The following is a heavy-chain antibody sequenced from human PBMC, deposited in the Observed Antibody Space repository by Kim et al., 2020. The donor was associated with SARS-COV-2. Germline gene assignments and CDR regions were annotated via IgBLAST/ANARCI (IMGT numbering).Heavy chain of an antibody. CDR3: ARHVAHYGSGITVVDY. CDR1: GGSISSSSYY. D-gene: IGHD3-10*01. Sequence: SETLSLTCTVSGGSISSSSYYWGWIRQPPGKGLEWIGSIYYSGSTYYNPSLKSRVTISVDTSKNQFSLKLSSVTAADTAVYYCARHVAHYGSGITVVDYWGQGTLVTVSS. J-gene: IGHJ4*02. V-gene: IGHV4-39*01. CDR2: IYYSGST.